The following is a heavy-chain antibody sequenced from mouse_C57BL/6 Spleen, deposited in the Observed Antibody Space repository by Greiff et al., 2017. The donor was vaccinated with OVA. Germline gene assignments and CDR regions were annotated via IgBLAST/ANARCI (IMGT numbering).Heavy chain of an antibody. J-gene: IGHJ2*01. D-gene: IGHD4-1*01. Sequence: EVKLMESGPGLVKPSQSLSLTCSVTGYSITSGYYWNWIRQFPGNKLEWMGYISYDGSNNYNPSLKNRISITRDTSKNQFFLKLNSVTTEDTATYYCARNWDNFDYWGQGTTLTVSS. V-gene: IGHV3-6*01. CDR2: ISYDGSN. CDR1: GYSITSGYY. CDR3: ARNWDNFDY.